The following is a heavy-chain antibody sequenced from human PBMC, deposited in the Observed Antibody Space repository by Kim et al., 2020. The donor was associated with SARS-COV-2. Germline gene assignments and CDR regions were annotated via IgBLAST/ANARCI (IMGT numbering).Heavy chain of an antibody. CDR1: GGSISSSSYY. Sequence: SETLSLTCTVSGGSISSSSYYWGWIRQPPGKGLEWIGSIYYSGSTYYNPSLKSRVTISVDTSKNQFSLKLSSVTAADTAVYYCAEEELSHLDVWGQGTTVTVSS. CDR3: AEEELSHLDV. V-gene: IGHV4-39*01. D-gene: IGHD3-16*02. J-gene: IGHJ6*02. CDR2: IYYSGST.